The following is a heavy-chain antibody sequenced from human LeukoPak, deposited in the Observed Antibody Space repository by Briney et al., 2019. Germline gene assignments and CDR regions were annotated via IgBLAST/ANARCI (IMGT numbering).Heavy chain of an antibody. CDR1: GYTFTGYY. D-gene: IGHD5-12*01. Sequence: VASVKVYSKASGYTFTGYYMHWVRQAPGQGLEWMGWINPNSGGTNYAQKFQGWVTMTRDTSISTAYMELSRLRSDDTAVYYCARGDLRWLRLGGGDYWGQGTLVTVSS. J-gene: IGHJ4*02. CDR2: INPNSGGT. V-gene: IGHV1-2*04. CDR3: ARGDLRWLRLGGGDY.